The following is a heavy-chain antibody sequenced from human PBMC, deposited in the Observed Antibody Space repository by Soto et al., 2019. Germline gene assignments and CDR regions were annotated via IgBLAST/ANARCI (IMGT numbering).Heavy chain of an antibody. J-gene: IGHJ3*02. CDR2: IYYSGST. CDR1: GGSISSYY. CDR3: ARRSGYKAFDI. V-gene: IGHV4-59*08. Sequence: SETLSLTCTVSGGSISSYYWSWIRQPPGKGLEWIGYIYYSGSTNYNPSLKSRVTISVDTSKNQFSLKLTSVTAADTAVYYCARRSGYKAFDIWGQGTMVTVSS. D-gene: IGHD3-22*01.